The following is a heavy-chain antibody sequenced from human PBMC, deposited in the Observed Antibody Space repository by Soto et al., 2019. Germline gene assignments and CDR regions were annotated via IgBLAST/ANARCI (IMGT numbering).Heavy chain of an antibody. J-gene: IGHJ4*02. CDR1: GGSISTYY. CDR2: IDASGST. Sequence: SETLSLTCTVSGGSISTYYCNWIRQPAGKGLEWIGRIDASGSTDYNPSLKSRVTISADKSISTAYLQWSSLKASDTAIYYCTRGGVATRTFDYWGQGTLVTVSS. V-gene: IGHV4-4*07. D-gene: IGHD3-3*01. CDR3: TRGGVATRTFDY.